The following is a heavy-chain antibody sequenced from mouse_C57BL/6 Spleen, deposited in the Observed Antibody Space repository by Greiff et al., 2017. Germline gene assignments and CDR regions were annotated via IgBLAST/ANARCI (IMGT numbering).Heavy chain of an antibody. CDR3: ARTADVYYFDY. D-gene: IGHD1-2*01. CDR1: GYAFSSYW. CDR2: IYPGDGDT. J-gene: IGHJ2*01. Sequence: QVQLQQSGAELVKPGASVKISCKASGYAFSSYWMNWVKQRPGKGLEWIGQIYPGDGDTNYNGKFKGKATLTADQSSSTAYMQLSSLTSEDSAVYFCARTADVYYFDYWGQGTTLTVSS. V-gene: IGHV1-80*01.